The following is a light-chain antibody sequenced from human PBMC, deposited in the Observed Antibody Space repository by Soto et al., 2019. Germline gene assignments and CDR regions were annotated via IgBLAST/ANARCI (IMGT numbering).Light chain of an antibody. CDR1: QSVSSN. V-gene: IGKV3-15*01. CDR3: QQYNNWLPWT. J-gene: IGKJ1*01. Sequence: EIVMTQSPATLSVSPGERATLSCRASQSVSSNLAWYQQKPGQAPRLLIYGASTRATGIPARFSGSGSGTEFTLTISSLQSEDFEVCYCQQYNNWLPWTFGQGTKVEIK. CDR2: GAS.